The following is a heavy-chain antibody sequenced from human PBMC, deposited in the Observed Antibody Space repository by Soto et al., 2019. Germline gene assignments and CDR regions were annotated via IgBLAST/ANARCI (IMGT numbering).Heavy chain of an antibody. V-gene: IGHV4-39*01. Sequence: QLQLQESGPGLVKPSETLSLTCTVSGGSISTSTYYWGWIRQPPGKGLEWIGSIYYSGSTYYNPSLKSRVTISVDTSKNQFSLKLSSVTAADTAVYYCARHLYGYNWFDPWGQGTLVTVSS. CDR2: IYYSGST. CDR1: GGSISTSTYY. CDR3: ARHLYGYNWFDP. J-gene: IGHJ5*02. D-gene: IGHD3-16*01.